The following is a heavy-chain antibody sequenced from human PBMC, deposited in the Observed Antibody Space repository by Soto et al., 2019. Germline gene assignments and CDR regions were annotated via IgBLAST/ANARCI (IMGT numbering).Heavy chain of an antibody. CDR2: ISPGGDII. CDR1: GFSLRDYY. CDR3: TRDPRMTDF. J-gene: IGHJ4*02. Sequence: PGGSLRLSHEASGFSLRDYYITWIRQAPGKGLELLSYISPGGDIIKYADPVKGRFIISRDNAKNSLYLHMNSLRAEDTAVYYCTRDPRMTDFWGQGTLVTVSS. V-gene: IGHV3-11*01.